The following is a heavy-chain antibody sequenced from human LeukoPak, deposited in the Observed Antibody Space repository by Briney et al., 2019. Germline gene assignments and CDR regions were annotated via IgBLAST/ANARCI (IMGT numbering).Heavy chain of an antibody. D-gene: IGHD6-13*01. J-gene: IGHJ4*02. CDR3: AREGTAAAGKRRSSQFDY. Sequence: GGSLRLSCAASGFTFSSYGMHWVRQAPGKGLEWVAVIWYDGSNKYYADSVKGRFTISRDNSKNTLYLQMNSLRAEDTAVYYCAREGTAAAGKRRSSQFDYWGQGTLVTVSS. CDR2: IWYDGSNK. CDR1: GFTFSSYG. V-gene: IGHV3-33*01.